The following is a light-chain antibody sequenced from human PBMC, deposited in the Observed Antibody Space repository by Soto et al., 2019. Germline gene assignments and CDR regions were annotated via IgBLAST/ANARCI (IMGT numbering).Light chain of an antibody. CDR3: QQYGSSGT. CDR1: HSVSSY. V-gene: IGKV3-20*01. Sequence: EIVLTQSPATLSLSPGERATLSCSASHSVSSYLACDQQKPGQTPRLLIYDTSTRATGVPDRFSGSGSGTDFTLTISRLEPEDFAVYYCQQYGSSGTFGQGTKVDIK. J-gene: IGKJ1*01. CDR2: DTS.